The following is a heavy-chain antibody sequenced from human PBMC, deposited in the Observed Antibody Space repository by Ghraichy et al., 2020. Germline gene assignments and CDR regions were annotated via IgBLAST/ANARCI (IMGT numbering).Heavy chain of an antibody. CDR3: ARQIVVVVAATFESAFDI. CDR1: GFTVSSNY. J-gene: IGHJ3*02. CDR2: IYSGGST. Sequence: GGSLRLSCAASGFTVSSNYMSWVRQAPGKGLEWVSVIYSGGSTYYADSVKGRFTISRHNSKNTLYLQMNSLRAEDTAVYYCARQIVVVVAATFESAFDIWGQGTMVTVSS. D-gene: IGHD2-15*01. V-gene: IGHV3-53*04.